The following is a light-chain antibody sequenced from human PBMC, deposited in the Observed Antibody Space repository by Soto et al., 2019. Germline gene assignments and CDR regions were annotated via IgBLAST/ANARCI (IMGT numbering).Light chain of an antibody. Sequence: DIQMTQSPSSLSASVGDRVTITCRASQSISSYLNWYQQKPGKAPKLLIYAASSLQSGVPSRFSGRGSGRDCTLTIRSLQPEDFATHYCQQRYSTPYTCGQGTKLEIK. V-gene: IGKV1-39*01. CDR2: AAS. CDR1: QSISSY. CDR3: QQRYSTPYT. J-gene: IGKJ2*01.